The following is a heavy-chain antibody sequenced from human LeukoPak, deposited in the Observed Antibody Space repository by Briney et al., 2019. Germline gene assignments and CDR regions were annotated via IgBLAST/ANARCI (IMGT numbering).Heavy chain of an antibody. CDR3: ARESVRGYSYGNFDY. D-gene: IGHD5-18*01. V-gene: IGHV3-48*02. CDR2: ISSSSNTI. J-gene: IGHJ4*02. CDR1: GFTFSIYS. Sequence: PGGSLRLSCAAYGFTFSIYSMNWVRQAPGKGLEWVSYISSSSNTIYYTDSVKGRLTISRDNAKNSLYLQMNSLRDEDTAVYYCARESVRGYSYGNFDYWGQGTLVTVSS.